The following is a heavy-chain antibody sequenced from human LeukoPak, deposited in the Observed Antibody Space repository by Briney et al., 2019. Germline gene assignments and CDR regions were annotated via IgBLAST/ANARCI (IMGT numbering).Heavy chain of an antibody. CDR1: GYTFTTYD. CDR2: INPNSGNT. J-gene: IGHJ1*01. V-gene: IGHV1-8*03. D-gene: IGHD1-1*01. Sequence: GASVKVSCKASGYTFTTYDINWVRQATGQGLQWMGWINPNSGNTGYAQKFQGRITITRNISISTVYMELSSLRSEDTAVYYCARGPPTAQYFQHWGQGTLVTVSS. CDR3: ARGPPTAQYFQH.